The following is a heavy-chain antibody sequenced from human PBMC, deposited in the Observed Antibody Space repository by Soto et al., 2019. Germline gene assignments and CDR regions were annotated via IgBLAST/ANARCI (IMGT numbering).Heavy chain of an antibody. Sequence: GGSLRLSCAASGFTFSSYWMHWVRQAPGKGLVWVSRINSDGSSTSYADSVKGRFTISRDNAKNTLYLQMNSLRTEDTAVYYCARTKTADCYYYYMDVWGKGTTVTVSS. CDR1: GFTFSSYW. CDR3: ARTKTADCYYYYMDV. V-gene: IGHV3-74*01. J-gene: IGHJ6*03. CDR2: INSDGSST.